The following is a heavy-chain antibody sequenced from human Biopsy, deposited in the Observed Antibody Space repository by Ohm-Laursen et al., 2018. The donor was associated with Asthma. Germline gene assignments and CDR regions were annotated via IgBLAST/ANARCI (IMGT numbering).Heavy chain of an antibody. CDR3: ARGDSSNWSHYYFDY. CDR2: IYSGGTS. V-gene: IGHV3-53*01. CDR1: GFAVSRDH. J-gene: IGHJ4*02. Sequence: SLRLSCSASGFAVSRDHMFWVRQAPGKGLEWVSVIYSGGTSHTADTVRGRFTISRDYSKNTLYLQMHSLRAEDTAVYYCARGDSSNWSHYYFDYWGQGTLVTVSS. D-gene: IGHD3-22*01.